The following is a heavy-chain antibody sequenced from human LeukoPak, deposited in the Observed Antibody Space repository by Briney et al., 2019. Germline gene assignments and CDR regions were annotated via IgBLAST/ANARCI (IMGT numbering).Heavy chain of an antibody. CDR2: IYSSGAT. J-gene: IGHJ5*02. CDR1: GGSISSSSYY. D-gene: IGHD2/OR15-2a*01. Sequence: SETLSLTCTVSGGSISSSSYYWGWIRQPPGKGLEWIASIYSSGATYYNPSLKSRVIISVDASKNQISLKLSSVTASDTAVYYCARHSMRYNWFDPWGQGTLVTVSS. CDR3: ARHSMRYNWFDP. V-gene: IGHV4-39*01.